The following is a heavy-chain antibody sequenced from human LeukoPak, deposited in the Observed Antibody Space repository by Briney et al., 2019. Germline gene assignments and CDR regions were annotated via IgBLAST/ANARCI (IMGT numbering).Heavy chain of an antibody. CDR1: GYTFTSYD. CDR2: MNPNSGNT. Sequence: ASAKVSCKASGYTFTSYDINWVRQATGQGLEWMGWMNPNSGNTGYAQKFQGRVTITRNTSISTAYMELSSLRSEDTAVYYCARGRCSSTSCYGYSFDYWGQGTLVTVSS. CDR3: ARGRCSSTSCYGYSFDY. V-gene: IGHV1-8*03. D-gene: IGHD2-2*01. J-gene: IGHJ4*02.